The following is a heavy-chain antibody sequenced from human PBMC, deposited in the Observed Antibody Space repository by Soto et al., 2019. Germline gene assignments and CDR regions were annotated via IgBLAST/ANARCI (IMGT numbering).Heavy chain of an antibody. CDR2: ISYDGSNK. Sequence: QVQLVESGGGVVQPGRSLRLSCAASGFTFSSYAMHWVRQAPGKGLEWVAVISYDGSNKYYADSVKGRFTISRDNSKNTLYLQMNSLRAEDTAVYYCARGDYDILTGPPDYWGQGTLVTVSS. V-gene: IGHV3-30-3*01. J-gene: IGHJ4*02. CDR3: ARGDYDILTGPPDY. D-gene: IGHD3-9*01. CDR1: GFTFSSYA.